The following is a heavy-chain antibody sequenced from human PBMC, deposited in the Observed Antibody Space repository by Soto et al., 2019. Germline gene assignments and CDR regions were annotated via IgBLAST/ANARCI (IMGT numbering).Heavy chain of an antibody. D-gene: IGHD1-26*01. V-gene: IGHV3-48*01. J-gene: IGHJ4*02. CDR3: ARVVISGSYLDS. CDR2: IISSSSTI. CDR1: GFTFSSYS. Sequence: EVQLVESGGGLVQPGGSLRLSCAASGFTFSSYSMNWVRQAPGKGLEWVSYIISSSSTIYYADSVKGRFTISRDNAKNSLYLQMKSLRAEDTAVYYCARVVISGSYLDSWCQGTLVTV.